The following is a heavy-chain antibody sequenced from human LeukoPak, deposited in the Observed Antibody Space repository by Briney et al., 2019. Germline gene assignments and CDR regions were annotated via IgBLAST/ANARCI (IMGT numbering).Heavy chain of an antibody. D-gene: IGHD3-10*01. J-gene: IGHJ4*02. CDR3: ARGLGSGSYYHY. Sequence: PSETLSLTCAVYGASFSGYYWSWIRQPPGKGLEWIGEINRGGDTAYNPSLKSRVTISVDTSKNQFSLRLSSVTAADTAVYYCARGLGSGSYYHYWGQGTLVIVSS. CDR1: GASFSGYY. CDR2: INRGGDT. V-gene: IGHV4-34*01.